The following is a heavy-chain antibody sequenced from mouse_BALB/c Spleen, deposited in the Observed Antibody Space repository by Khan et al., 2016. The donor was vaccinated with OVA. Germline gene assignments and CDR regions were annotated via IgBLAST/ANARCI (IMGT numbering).Heavy chain of an antibody. CDR1: GFSLSDYG. D-gene: IGHD1-1*02. CDR2: IWGGGST. CDR3: AKGLWSYYFALDY. Sequence: QVQLQQSGPGLVAPSQSLSITCTVSGFSLSDYGVSWIRQPPGKGLEWLGVIWGGGSTYYNSALKSRLSISKDNSKSQVFLKMNSLQTDDTAIYYCAKGLWSYYFALDYWGQGTSDTVSS. V-gene: IGHV2-6-5*01. J-gene: IGHJ4*01.